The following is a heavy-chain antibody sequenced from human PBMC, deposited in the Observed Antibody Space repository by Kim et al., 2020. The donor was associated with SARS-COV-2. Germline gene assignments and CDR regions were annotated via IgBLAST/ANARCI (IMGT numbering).Heavy chain of an antibody. V-gene: IGHV3-7*01. Sequence: YYVDSVKGRVTSTRDNAKNSLYLKRNGLRAEDTAVYYCARGLLEHGAIAASWGQGTLVTVSS. CDR3: ARGLLEHGAIAAS. D-gene: IGHD3-10*01. J-gene: IGHJ5*02.